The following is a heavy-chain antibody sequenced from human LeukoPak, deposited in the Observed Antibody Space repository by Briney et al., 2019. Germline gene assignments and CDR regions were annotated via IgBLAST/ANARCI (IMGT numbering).Heavy chain of an antibody. Sequence: GGSLRLSCAASGFSFSSYAMNWVRQAPGKGLEWVSIIFGNGDTTYYADSVKGQFTVSRDNSKDTLYLQMNDLRPDDTAIYYCAKRNTMVRGGPCFDYWGQGLLVTVSS. CDR3: AKRNTMVRGGPCFDY. CDR1: GFSFSSYA. J-gene: IGHJ4*02. V-gene: IGHV3-23*01. D-gene: IGHD3-10*01. CDR2: IFGNGDTT.